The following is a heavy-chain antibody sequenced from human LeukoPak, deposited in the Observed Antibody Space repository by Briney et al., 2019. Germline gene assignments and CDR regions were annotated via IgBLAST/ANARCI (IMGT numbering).Heavy chain of an antibody. CDR2: INGDGSTT. CDR3: VRGGLMGATDY. V-gene: IGHV3-74*01. J-gene: IGHJ4*02. CDR1: GFSFRGYW. D-gene: IGHD1-26*01. Sequence: PGGSLRLSCAASGFSFRGYWMHWVRQAPGKGLWWISYINGDGSTTNPADFAEGRFTISRDNAKNTLYLQMNSLRVEDTAVYYCVRGGLMGATDYWGQGTLVTVSS.